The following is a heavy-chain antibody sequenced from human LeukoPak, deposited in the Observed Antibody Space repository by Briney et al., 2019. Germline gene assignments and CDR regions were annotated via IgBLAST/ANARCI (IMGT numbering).Heavy chain of an antibody. V-gene: IGHV4-59*01. CDR2: IYYTGST. CDR3: GRVGVEVELATFDY. D-gene: IGHD5-24*01. J-gene: IGHJ4*02. CDR1: GGSITSYY. Sequence: SETLSLTCTVSGGSITSYYWTWIRPTPGERLEWIGYIYYTGSTNYNPSPKSRVTLSVDTSNKTVSLKLRSVTAADTAVYYCGRVGVEVELATFDYWGRGTLVGVSS.